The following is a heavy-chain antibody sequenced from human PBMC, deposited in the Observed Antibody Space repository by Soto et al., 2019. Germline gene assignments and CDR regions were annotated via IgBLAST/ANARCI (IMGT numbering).Heavy chain of an antibody. J-gene: IGHJ4*01. D-gene: IGHD2-15*01. CDR2: ISYDGSNK. CDR3: ARGAIVSSLDY. CDR1: GFTFSSYA. V-gene: IGHV3-30-3*01. Sequence: QVQLVESGGGVVQPGSSLRLSCAASGFTFSSYAMHWVRQAPGKGLEWVAVISYDGSNKYYEDSVKGRFTISRDNSKNTLDLQINCLRSEDTAVYYCARGAIVSSLDYWGHGTLFTVSS.